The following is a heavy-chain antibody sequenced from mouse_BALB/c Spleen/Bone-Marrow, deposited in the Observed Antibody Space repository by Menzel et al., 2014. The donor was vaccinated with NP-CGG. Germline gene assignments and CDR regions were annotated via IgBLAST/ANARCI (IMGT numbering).Heavy chain of an antibody. CDR2: ISNGGGST. CDR1: GFTFSDYY. CDR3: ARGLYYRPFAY. J-gene: IGHJ3*01. Sequence: EVKLVESGGGLVQPGGSLKLSCATSGFTFSDYYMYWVRQTPEKRLEWVAYISNGGGSTYYPDTVKGRFTISRDNAKNTLYLQVSRLKSEDTAMHYCARGLYYRPFAYWGQGTLVTVSA. D-gene: IGHD2-14*01. V-gene: IGHV5-12*02.